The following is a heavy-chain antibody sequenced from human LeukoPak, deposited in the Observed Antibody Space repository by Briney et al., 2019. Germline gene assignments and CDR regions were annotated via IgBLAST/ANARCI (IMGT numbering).Heavy chain of an antibody. D-gene: IGHD2-8*01. CDR2: INRNGGST. Sequence: PGGSLRLSCEGSGFTFDDYGMSWVRQPPGKGLEWVSGINRNGGSTDYADSAKGRFTISRDNAKNSHFLQMSSLRVDDTALYYCARGFRNGPSDCWGQGTLVTVSS. CDR3: ARGFRNGPSDC. J-gene: IGHJ4*02. V-gene: IGHV3-20*04. CDR1: GFTFDDYG.